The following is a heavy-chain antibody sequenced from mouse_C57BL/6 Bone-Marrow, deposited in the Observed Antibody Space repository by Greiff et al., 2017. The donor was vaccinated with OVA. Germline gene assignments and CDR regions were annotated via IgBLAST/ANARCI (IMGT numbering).Heavy chain of an antibody. D-gene: IGHD1-1*01. CDR3: SRSIATVVATYYIDY. CDR2: INPNNGGN. V-gene: IGHV1-26*01. CDR1: GYTFTDYY. Sequence: EVQLQQSGPELVKPGASVKISCKASGYTFTDYYMNWVKQSHGKSLEWIGDINPNNGGNSYNQKFKGKAKLTVDKSSSTAYMMRRSLTSEDSAVYYCSRSIATVVATYYIDYWGQGTTLTVSS. J-gene: IGHJ2*01.